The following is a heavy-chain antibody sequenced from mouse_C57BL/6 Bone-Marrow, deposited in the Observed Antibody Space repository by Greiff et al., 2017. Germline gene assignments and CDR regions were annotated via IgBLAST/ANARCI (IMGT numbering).Heavy chain of an antibody. V-gene: IGHV1-82*01. CDR2: IYPGDGDT. D-gene: IGHD4-1*01. CDR1: GYAFSSSW. Sequence: QVQLQQSGPELVKPGASVKISCKASGYAFSSSWMNWVKQRPGKGLEWIGRIYPGDGDTNYNGKFKGKATLTADKSSSTAYMQLSSLTSEDSAVYFCARWDPRAWFAYWGQGTLVTVSA. J-gene: IGHJ3*01. CDR3: ARWDPRAWFAY.